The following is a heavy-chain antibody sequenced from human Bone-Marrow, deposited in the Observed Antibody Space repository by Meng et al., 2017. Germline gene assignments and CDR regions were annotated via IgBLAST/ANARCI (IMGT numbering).Heavy chain of an antibody. J-gene: IGHJ4*02. D-gene: IGHD6-19*01. Sequence: AGSLSPSCAACRFTFSSYDMHWVRQATGKGLEWVSAIGTAGDTYYPGSVKGQFAIPRESAKYTLYLQMNSRSAGNTAVYYCAESVAGLPSDFDYWGQGTLVTVSS. CDR2: IGTAGDT. V-gene: IGHV3-13*03. CDR3: AESVAGLPSDFDY. CDR1: RFTFSSYD.